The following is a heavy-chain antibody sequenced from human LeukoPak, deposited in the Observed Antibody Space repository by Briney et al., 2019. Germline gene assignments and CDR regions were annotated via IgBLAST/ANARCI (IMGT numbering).Heavy chain of an antibody. CDR3: ARDRHWTNDWVFDY. CDR1: GDSISPYY. Sequence: PSETLSLTCTVSGDSISPYYWGWIRQPPGKGLEWIGYFYYTDSTDYNPSLKSRVTISGDTSKNQFSLTLSSVTAADTAVYYCARDRHWTNDWVFDYWGQGALVTVSS. CDR2: FYYTDST. J-gene: IGHJ4*02. V-gene: IGHV4-59*01. D-gene: IGHD1/OR15-1a*01.